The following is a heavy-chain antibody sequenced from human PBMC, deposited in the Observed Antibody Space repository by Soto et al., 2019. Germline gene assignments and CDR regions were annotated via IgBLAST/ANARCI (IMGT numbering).Heavy chain of an antibody. CDR2: ISYDGSNK. J-gene: IGHJ4*02. CDR3: ARGKSVDDSGYDYEGMIMDY. Sequence: GGSLRLSCAASGFTFSSYAMHWVRQAPGKGLEWVAVISYDGSNKYYADSVKGRFTISRDNSKNTLYLQMNSLRAEDTAVYYCARGKSVDDSGYDYEGMIMDYWGQGTLVTVSS. D-gene: IGHD5-12*01. V-gene: IGHV3-30-3*01. CDR1: GFTFSSYA.